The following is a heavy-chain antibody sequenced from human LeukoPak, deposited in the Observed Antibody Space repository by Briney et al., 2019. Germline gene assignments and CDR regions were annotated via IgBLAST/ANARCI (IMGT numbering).Heavy chain of an antibody. D-gene: IGHD5-18*01. CDR2: FDPEDGEA. J-gene: IGHJ6*03. CDR1: GYTLTELS. CDR3: ATATAMNYYMDV. V-gene: IGHV1-24*01. Sequence: GASVKVSCKVSGYTLTELSMHWVRQAPGKGLEWMGGFDPEDGEAIYAQKFQGRVTMTEDTSTDTAYMKLSSLRSEDTAVYYCATATAMNYYMDVWGKGTTVTVSS.